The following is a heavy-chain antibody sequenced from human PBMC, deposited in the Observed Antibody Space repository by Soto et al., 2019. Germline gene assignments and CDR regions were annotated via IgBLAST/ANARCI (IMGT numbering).Heavy chain of an antibody. V-gene: IGHV3-48*02. J-gene: IGHJ4*02. Sequence: EVPLVESGGDLVQREGSLRLSCVASGFTFSVYSMNWVRQAPGKGLEWFSYITSDTKTIKYADSVKGRFTISRDNAKNSVYLQINSLRDEDTAVYYCARSVEGHFDYWGQGTVVTVSS. CDR1: GFTFSVYS. CDR3: ARSVEGHFDY. CDR2: ITSDTKTI. D-gene: IGHD6-19*01.